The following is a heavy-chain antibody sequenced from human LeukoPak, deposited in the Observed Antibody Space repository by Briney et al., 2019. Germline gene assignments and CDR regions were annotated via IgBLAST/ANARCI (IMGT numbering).Heavy chain of an antibody. D-gene: IGHD3-16*01. Sequence: SETLSLTCTVSGGSISSSSYYWGWIRQPPGKGLEWIGSIYYSGSTYYNPSLKSRVTISVDTSKNQFSLKLSSVTAADTAVYYCARQGGKGDAFDIWGQGTMVTVSS. V-gene: IGHV4-39*01. CDR3: ARQGGKGDAFDI. J-gene: IGHJ3*02. CDR1: GGSISSSSYY. CDR2: IYYSGST.